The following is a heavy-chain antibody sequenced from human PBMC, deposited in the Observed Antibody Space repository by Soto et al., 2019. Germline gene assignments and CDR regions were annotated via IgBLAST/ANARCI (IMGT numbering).Heavy chain of an antibody. Sequence: PSETLSLTCTVSGGSILNGGHYWTWIRQHPGKGLEWIGRIFFSGNTHYNPALKSRLTFSLDTAKNQFSLKLTSVTAADTAIYYCARDNYGGTLDFWGPGTLVTVSS. CDR1: GGSILNGGHY. V-gene: IGHV4-31*03. CDR3: ARDNYGGTLDF. J-gene: IGHJ4*02. D-gene: IGHD4-17*01. CDR2: IFFSGNT.